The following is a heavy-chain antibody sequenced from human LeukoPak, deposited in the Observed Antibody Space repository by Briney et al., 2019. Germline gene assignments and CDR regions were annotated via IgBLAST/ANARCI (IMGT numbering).Heavy chain of an antibody. V-gene: IGHV3-30-3*01. J-gene: IGHJ6*03. CDR1: GFTFSNYV. CDR3: ARSPTYYYMDV. CDR2: ISYDGINK. Sequence: PGGSLRLSCEASGFTFSNYVIHWVRQAPGKGLEWLAVISYDGINKYYADSVKGRFTISRDHSKTTVDLQMDSLGGADTAVYYCARSPTYYYMDVGGKGTTVTVSS.